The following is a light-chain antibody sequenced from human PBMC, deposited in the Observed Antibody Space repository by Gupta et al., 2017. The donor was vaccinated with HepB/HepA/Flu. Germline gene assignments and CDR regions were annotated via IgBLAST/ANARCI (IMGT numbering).Light chain of an antibody. Sequence: QSVLTQPPSVSADAGQKVTISCSGSSSNIGNNYVSWYQQLPEPAPKLLIYDNNTRPSGIPDRFSGSKSGTSATLVITGLQTGDVADYYCGTCDSSLSARVFGGGTKLTVL. CDR1: SSNIGNNY. J-gene: IGLJ3*02. CDR2: DNN. V-gene: IGLV1-51*01. CDR3: GTCDSSLSARV.